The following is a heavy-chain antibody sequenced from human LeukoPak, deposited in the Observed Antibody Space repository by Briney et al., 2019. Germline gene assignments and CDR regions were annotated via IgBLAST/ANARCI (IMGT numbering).Heavy chain of an antibody. CDR3: ARDIGYCSSTSCYGDYYYYYMDV. CDR2: IYYSGST. Sequence: SETLSLTCTVSGGSIGSYYWSWIRQPPGKGLEWIGYIYYSGSTNYNPSLKSRVTISVDTSKNQFSLKLSSVTAADTAVYYCARDIGYCSSTSCYGDYYYYYMDVWGKGTTVTVSS. V-gene: IGHV4-59*01. CDR1: GGSIGSYY. J-gene: IGHJ6*03. D-gene: IGHD2-2*01.